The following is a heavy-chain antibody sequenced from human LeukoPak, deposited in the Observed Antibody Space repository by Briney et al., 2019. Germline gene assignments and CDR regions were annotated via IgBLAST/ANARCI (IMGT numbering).Heavy chain of an antibody. Sequence: GGSLRLSCVASGFTFSSNYMSWVRQAPGKGLEWLGRIKRETDGGTIDYAAPVKGRFTISRDDSRNTLYLQMDSLKIEDTAVYYCTTDRYYDNSELQFQHWGQGTLVTVSS. J-gene: IGHJ1*01. CDR1: GFTFSSNY. CDR2: IKRETDGGTI. D-gene: IGHD3-22*01. CDR3: TTDRYYDNSELQFQH. V-gene: IGHV3-15*01.